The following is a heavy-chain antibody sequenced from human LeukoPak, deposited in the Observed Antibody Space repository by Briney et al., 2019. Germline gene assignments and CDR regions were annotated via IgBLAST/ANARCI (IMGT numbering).Heavy chain of an antibody. J-gene: IGHJ6*02. CDR3: ARPEGVITILGVVTDYYGMDV. CDR2: INPNSGGT. D-gene: IGHD3-3*01. V-gene: IGHV1-2*02. CDR1: GYTFTGYN. Sequence: GSVKVSCMASGYTFTGYNMHWVRPAPGQGREWMGWINPNSGGTNYAQKFQGRVTMTRDTSISTAYMELSRLRSDDTAVYYCARPEGVITILGVVTDYYGMDVWGQGTTVTVSS.